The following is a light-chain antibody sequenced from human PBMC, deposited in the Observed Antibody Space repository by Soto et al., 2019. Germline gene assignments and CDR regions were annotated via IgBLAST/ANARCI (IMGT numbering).Light chain of an antibody. CDR1: ENLVHSNGKTY. CDR3: LQATHFPWT. Sequence: EIVMTQTPLYSPVTLGQSASLSCRSSENLVHSNGKTYLSWFHQRPGQPPRLLIHEISNRFSGVPDRFSASGAGTEFTLKISRVEADDVGVFFCLQATHFPWTFGQGTKVEV. V-gene: IGKV2-24*01. CDR2: EIS. J-gene: IGKJ1*01.